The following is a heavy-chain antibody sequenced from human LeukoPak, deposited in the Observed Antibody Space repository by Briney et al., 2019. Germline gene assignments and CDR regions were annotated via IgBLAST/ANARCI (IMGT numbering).Heavy chain of an antibody. CDR1: GFTVSSNC. CDR3: ARETSEDSSGYYYVPGHFDY. Sequence: GGSLRLSCAASGFTVSSNCMSWVRQAPGKGLEWVSVIHSGGSTYYADSVKGRFTISRDNSKNTLYLQMNSLRAEDTAVYYCARETSEDSSGYYYVPGHFDYWGQGTLVTVSS. J-gene: IGHJ4*02. V-gene: IGHV3-53*01. CDR2: IHSGGST. D-gene: IGHD3-22*01.